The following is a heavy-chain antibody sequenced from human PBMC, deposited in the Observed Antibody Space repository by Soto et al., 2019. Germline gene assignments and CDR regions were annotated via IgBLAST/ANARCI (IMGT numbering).Heavy chain of an antibody. V-gene: IGHV3-30-3*01. CDR2: ISYDGSNK. Sequence: GGSLRLSCAASGFTFSSYAMHWVRQAPGKGLEWVAVISYDGSNKYYADSVKGRFTISRDNSKNTLYLQMNSLRAEDLAVEYWARCFTMVRGVINSYYNYGIDVWGQGTTVTVSS. CDR3: ARCFTMVRGVINSYYNYGIDV. D-gene: IGHD3-10*01. CDR1: GFTFSSYA. J-gene: IGHJ6*02.